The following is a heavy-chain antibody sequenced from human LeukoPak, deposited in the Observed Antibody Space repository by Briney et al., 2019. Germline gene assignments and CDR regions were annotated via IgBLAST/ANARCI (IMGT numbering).Heavy chain of an antibody. CDR2: IIPIFGTA. CDR1: GGTFSSYA. D-gene: IGHD6-13*01. CDR3: ARHIAAAGYFDY. Sequence: SVKVSCKASGGTFSSYAISWVRQAPGQGLEWMGGIIPIFGTANYAQKFQGRVAITADKSTSTAYMELSSLRSEDTAVYYCARHIAAAGYFDYWGQGTLVTVSS. V-gene: IGHV1-69*06. J-gene: IGHJ4*02.